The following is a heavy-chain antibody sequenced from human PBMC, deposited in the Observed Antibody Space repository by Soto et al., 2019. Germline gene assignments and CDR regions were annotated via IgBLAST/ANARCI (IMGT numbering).Heavy chain of an antibody. V-gene: IGHV2-5*01. CDR1: GFSLSTSGVG. CDR3: ARRPRYSNYVDY. J-gene: IGHJ4*02. D-gene: IGHD4-4*01. Sequence: QITLKESGPTLVNPTQTLTLTCTFSGFSLSTSGVGVGWIRQPPGKALEWLAIIYWNDDKRYSPSLKSTLTIAKDTSKNQVVLNMTNMDPVHTATYFCARRPRYSNYVDYWGQGTLVTVSS. CDR2: IYWNDDK.